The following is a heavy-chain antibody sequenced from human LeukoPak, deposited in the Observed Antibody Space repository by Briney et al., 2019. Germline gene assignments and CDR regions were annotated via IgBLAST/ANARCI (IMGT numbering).Heavy chain of an antibody. CDR2: ISSSSSTI. Sequence: GGSLRLSCAASGFTFSSYSMNWVRQAPGKGLEWVSYISSSSSTIYYADSVKGRFTISRDNAKNSLYLQMNSLRAEDTAVYYCARGPTVVTGRVFDPWGQGTLVTVSS. V-gene: IGHV3-48*04. D-gene: IGHD4-23*01. J-gene: IGHJ5*02. CDR1: GFTFSSYS. CDR3: ARGPTVVTGRVFDP.